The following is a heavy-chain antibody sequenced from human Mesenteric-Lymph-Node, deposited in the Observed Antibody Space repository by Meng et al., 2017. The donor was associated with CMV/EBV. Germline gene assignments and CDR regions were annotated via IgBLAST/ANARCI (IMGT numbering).Heavy chain of an antibody. Sequence: QITLKESGPTLGKPTQTPTLTCTFSGFSLSTSGVGVGWSRQPPGKALEWLALIYWDDDKRYSPSLKSRLTITKDTSKNQVVLTMTNMDPVDTATYYCAHSSGIAAAGPFYFDYWGQGTLVTVSS. CDR2: IYWDDDK. CDR3: AHSSGIAAAGPFYFDY. J-gene: IGHJ4*02. CDR1: GFSLSTSGVG. D-gene: IGHD6-13*01. V-gene: IGHV2-5*02.